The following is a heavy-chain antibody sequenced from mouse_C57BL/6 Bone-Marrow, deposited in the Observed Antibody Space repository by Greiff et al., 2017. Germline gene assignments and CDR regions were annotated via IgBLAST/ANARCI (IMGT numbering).Heavy chain of an antibody. D-gene: IGHD1-1*01. Sequence: EVQLQQSGPELVKPGASVKISCKASGYTFTDYYMNWVKQSHGKSLEWIGDINPNNGGTSYNQKFKGKATLTVDKSSSTAYMELRSLTSEDSAVYYCARDGTTVYGSSYFDYWGQGTTLTVSS. CDR2: INPNNGGT. CDR3: ARDGTTVYGSSYFDY. V-gene: IGHV1-26*01. J-gene: IGHJ2*01. CDR1: GYTFTDYY.